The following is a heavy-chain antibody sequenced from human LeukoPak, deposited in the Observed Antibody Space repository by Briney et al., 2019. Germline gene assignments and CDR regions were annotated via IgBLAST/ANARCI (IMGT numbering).Heavy chain of an antibody. CDR1: GFTVSSNY. Sequence: GGSLRLSCAASGFTVSSNYMSWVRQAPGKGLEWVSVIYSGGSTYYADSVKGRFTISRDNSKNTLYLQMNSLRAEDTAVYYCARTVGSSGYYSPSYFDYWGQGTLVTVSS. CDR2: IYSGGST. V-gene: IGHV3-66*01. J-gene: IGHJ4*02. D-gene: IGHD3-22*01. CDR3: ARTVGSSGYYSPSYFDY.